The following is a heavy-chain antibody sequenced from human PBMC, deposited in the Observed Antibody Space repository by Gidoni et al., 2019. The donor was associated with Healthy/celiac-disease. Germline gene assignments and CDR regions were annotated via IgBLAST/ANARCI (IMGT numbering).Heavy chain of an antibody. CDR1: VFTFRDYY. J-gene: IGHJ6*02. D-gene: IGHD4-17*01. V-gene: IGHV3-11*01. Sequence: QVQLVESGGGLVKPGGSLSLSCAASVFTFRDYYMSWLRRAPGKGLEWVSYISSSGSTIYYADSVKGRFTISRDNAKNSLYLQMNSLRAEDTAVYYCARGAPKLRSRHYYGMDVWGQGTTVTVSS. CDR3: ARGAPKLRSRHYYGMDV. CDR2: ISSSGSTI.